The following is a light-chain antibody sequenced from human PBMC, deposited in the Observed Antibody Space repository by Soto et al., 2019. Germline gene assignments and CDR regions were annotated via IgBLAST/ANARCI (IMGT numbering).Light chain of an antibody. V-gene: IGLV2-8*01. CDR2: EVS. Sequence: QSALTQPPSASGSPGQSVTISCTGTSSAVGGYNYVSWYQQYPGKAPKLMIYEVSKRPSGVPDRFSGSKSGKTASLTVSGLQPEDEADYYCTSYAGSNIWVFGGGTKLTVL. CDR3: TSYAGSNIWV. CDR1: SSAVGGYNY. J-gene: IGLJ3*02.